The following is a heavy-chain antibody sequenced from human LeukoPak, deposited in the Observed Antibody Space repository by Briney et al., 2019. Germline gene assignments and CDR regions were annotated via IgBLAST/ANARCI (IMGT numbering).Heavy chain of an antibody. D-gene: IGHD3-10*01. J-gene: IGHJ6*04. CDR1: GYSISSGYY. CDR3: ARASGSYGSGSYYCYGMDV. CDR2: IFHSGST. Sequence: PSETLSLTCAVSGYSISSGYYWGWIRQPPGKGLEWIGSIFHSGSTYYNPSLKSRVNMSVDTSKNQISLKLSSVTAADTAVYYCARASGSYGSGSYYCYGMDVWGKGTTVTVSS. V-gene: IGHV4-38-2*01.